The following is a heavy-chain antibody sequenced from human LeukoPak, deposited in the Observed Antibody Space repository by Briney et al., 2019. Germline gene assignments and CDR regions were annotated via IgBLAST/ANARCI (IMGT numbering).Heavy chain of an antibody. D-gene: IGHD6-19*01. CDR3: AKDREVQWLVNHPYYFDY. CDR1: GFTFSSYA. V-gene: IGHV3-23*01. CDR2: ISGSGGST. Sequence: GGSLRLSCAASGFTFSSYAMSWVRPAPGKGLEWVSAISGSGGSTYYPDSVTGRFTISRDNSKNTLYLQMNSLRAEDTAVYYCAKDREVQWLVNHPYYFDYWGQGTLVSVSS. J-gene: IGHJ4*02.